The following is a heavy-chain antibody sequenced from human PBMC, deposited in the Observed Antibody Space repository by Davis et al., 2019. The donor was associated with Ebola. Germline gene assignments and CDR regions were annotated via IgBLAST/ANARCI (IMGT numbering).Heavy chain of an antibody. CDR2: IYYSVNT. V-gene: IGHV4-59*12. CDR3: ARYRLRAFFDPLDV. CDR1: GFTFAIYW. J-gene: IGHJ6*04. D-gene: IGHD3-3*02. Sequence: PGGSLRLSCAASGFTFAIYWMSWIRQPPGKGLEWIGDIYYSVNTIYNPSLSSRVTISVDTSKNQFSLRVSSVTAADTAVYYCARYRLRAFFDPLDVWGRGTTVTVSS.